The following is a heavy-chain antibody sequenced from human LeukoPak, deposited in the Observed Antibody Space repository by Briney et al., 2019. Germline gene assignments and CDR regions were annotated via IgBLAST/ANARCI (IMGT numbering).Heavy chain of an antibody. Sequence: GASVXVSCKASGYTLTCYYMHWVRQAPGQGLEWMGWINPNSGGTNYAQKFQGRVTMTRDTSISTAYMELSRLRSDDTAVYYCARPITGTTLGYYYGMDVWGQGTTVTVSS. CDR2: INPNSGGT. CDR1: GYTLTCYY. J-gene: IGHJ6*02. V-gene: IGHV1-2*02. CDR3: ARPITGTTLGYYYGMDV. D-gene: IGHD1-20*01.